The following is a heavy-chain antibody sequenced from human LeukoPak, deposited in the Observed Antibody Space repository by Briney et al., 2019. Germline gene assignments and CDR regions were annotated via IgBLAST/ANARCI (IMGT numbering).Heavy chain of an antibody. V-gene: IGHV3-53*01. J-gene: IGHJ4*02. CDR3: ARGHYTSGVCYDY. D-gene: IGHD2-8*01. CDR2: VYSGGTT. Sequence: PGGSLRLSCSASGFTVSSNYMNWVRQAPGKGLEWVSVVYSGGTTYYAESLKGRFTNSRDNSKNTLYLQMNGLRGEDTAVYYCARGHYTSGVCYDYWGQGTLVTVSS. CDR1: GFTVSSNY.